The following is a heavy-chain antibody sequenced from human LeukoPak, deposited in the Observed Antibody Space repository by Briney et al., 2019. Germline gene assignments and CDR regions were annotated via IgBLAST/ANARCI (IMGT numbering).Heavy chain of an antibody. CDR2: ISSGNRTI. Sequence: GGSLRLSCAASGFTFSSYSMNWVRQAPGKGLEWLSYISSGNRTIYYADSVKGRFTVSRDNAKSSLYLQMNSLRAEDTAVYYCARESISGHRDFDYWGQGALVTVSS. D-gene: IGHD1-26*01. CDR1: GFTFSSYS. CDR3: ARESISGHRDFDY. J-gene: IGHJ4*02. V-gene: IGHV3-48*01.